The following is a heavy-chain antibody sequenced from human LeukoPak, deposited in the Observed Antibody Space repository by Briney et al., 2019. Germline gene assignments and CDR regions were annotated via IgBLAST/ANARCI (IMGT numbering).Heavy chain of an antibody. Sequence: GGFLRLSCAASGFTFDDCTMHWVRQAPGKGLEWVSAISGSGGSTYYADSVKGRFTISRDNSKNTLYLQMNSLRAEDTAVYYCATGSYYYYMDVWGKGTTVTISS. CDR2: ISGSGGST. CDR1: GFTFDDCT. D-gene: IGHD1-14*01. V-gene: IGHV3-23*01. J-gene: IGHJ6*03. CDR3: ATGSYYYYMDV.